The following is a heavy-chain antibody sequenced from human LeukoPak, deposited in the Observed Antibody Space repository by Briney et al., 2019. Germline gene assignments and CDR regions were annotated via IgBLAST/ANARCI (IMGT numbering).Heavy chain of an antibody. J-gene: IGHJ3*02. CDR2: ISGSGGST. CDR1: GFSFTTYW. D-gene: IGHD4-23*01. CDR3: AKDLTTVVTPFAFDI. Sequence: GGSLRLSCAASGFSFTTYWMSWVRQAPGKGLEWVSAISGSGGSTYYADSVKGRFTISRDNSKNTLYLQMNSLRAEDTAVYYCAKDLTTVVTPFAFDIWGQGTMVTVSS. V-gene: IGHV3-23*01.